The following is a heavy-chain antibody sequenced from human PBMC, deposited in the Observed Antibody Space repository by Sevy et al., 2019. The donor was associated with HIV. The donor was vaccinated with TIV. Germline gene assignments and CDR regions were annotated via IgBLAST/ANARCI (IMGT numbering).Heavy chain of an antibody. CDR3: ARSGGGYCSGGSCYPFPNYFDY. D-gene: IGHD2-15*01. Sequence: GGSLRLSCAASGFTVSSNYMSWVRQAPGKGLEWVSVIYSGGSTYYGDSVKGRLTISRDNSMNTLYVQMNSLGAEDTAGFYCARSGGGYCSGGSCYPFPNYFDYWGQGTLVTVSS. CDR1: GFTVSSNY. V-gene: IGHV3-53*01. CDR2: IYSGGST. J-gene: IGHJ4*02.